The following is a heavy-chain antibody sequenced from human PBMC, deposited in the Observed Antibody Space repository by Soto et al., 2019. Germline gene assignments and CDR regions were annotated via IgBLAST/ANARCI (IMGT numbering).Heavy chain of an antibody. V-gene: IGHV3-30*18. CDR3: AKDWGSIAVAGVDY. J-gene: IGHJ4*02. CDR2: ISYDGSNK. CDR1: GFTFSSYG. Sequence: GGSLRLSCAASGFTFSSYGMHWVRQAPGKGLEWVAVISYDGSNKYYVDSVKGRFTSSRDNSKNTLYLQMNSLRAGDTAVYYCAKDWGSIAVAGVDYWGQGTLVTVSS. D-gene: IGHD6-19*01.